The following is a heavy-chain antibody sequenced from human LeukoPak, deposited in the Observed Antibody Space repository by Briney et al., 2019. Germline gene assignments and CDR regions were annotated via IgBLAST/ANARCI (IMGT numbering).Heavy chain of an antibody. CDR1: GGSISSSSYY. V-gene: IGHV4-39*02. J-gene: IGHJ5*02. D-gene: IGHD3-3*01. CDR2: IYYRGST. Sequence: SETLSLTCTVSGGSISSSSYYWGWIRQPPGTGLEWIGRIYYRGSTYYNPSLKSRVTISVDTSKNQFSLKLSSVTAADTAVYYCAREGDDFWGGYYRHNWFDPWGQGTLVTVSS. CDR3: AREGDDFWGGYYRHNWFDP.